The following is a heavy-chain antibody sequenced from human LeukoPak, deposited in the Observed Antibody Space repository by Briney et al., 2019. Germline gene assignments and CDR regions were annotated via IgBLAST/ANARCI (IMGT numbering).Heavy chain of an antibody. J-gene: IGHJ3*02. CDR3: ARGPAAVGRAFDI. CDR2: MTSYSGDT. D-gene: IGHD6-13*01. CDR1: GYTFTNYD. Sequence: WASVKVSCKASGYTFTNYDINWVRQATGQGLEWMGWMTSYSGDTGYAQKFQGRVTMTRDTSISTAYMEVKSLTSEDTAIYFCARGPAAVGRAFDIWGPGTIVSVSS. V-gene: IGHV1-8*01.